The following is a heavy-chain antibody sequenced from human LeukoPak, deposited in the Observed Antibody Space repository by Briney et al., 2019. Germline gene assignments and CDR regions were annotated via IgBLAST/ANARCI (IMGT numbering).Heavy chain of an antibody. J-gene: IGHJ5*02. D-gene: IGHD6-13*01. V-gene: IGHV4-39*07. CDR3: ARGGSSWYTWFDP. CDR1: GGSISSSSYY. Sequence: SETLSLTCTVSGGSISSSSYYWGWIRQPPGKGLEWIGSIYYSGSTYYNPSLKSRVTISVDTSKNQFSLKLSSVTAADTAVYYCARGGSSWYTWFDPWGQGTLVTVSS. CDR2: IYYSGST.